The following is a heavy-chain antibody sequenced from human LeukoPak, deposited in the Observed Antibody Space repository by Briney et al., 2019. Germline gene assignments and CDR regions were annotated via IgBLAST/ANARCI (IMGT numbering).Heavy chain of an antibody. CDR1: GFTFNIYA. CDR2: MCGSAGCT. CDR3: AKVFGHSAYCSSTSCSNYYYYYMDV. Sequence: HTGGSLRLSCAASGFTFNIYAMSWVRLAPGKGLQWVASMCGSAGCTYYADSVKGRFTISSDNSKNTLYLQMNSLRAEDTAVYYCAKVFGHSAYCSSTSCSNYYYYYMDVWGKGTTVTVSS. J-gene: IGHJ6*03. D-gene: IGHD2-2*01. V-gene: IGHV3-23*01.